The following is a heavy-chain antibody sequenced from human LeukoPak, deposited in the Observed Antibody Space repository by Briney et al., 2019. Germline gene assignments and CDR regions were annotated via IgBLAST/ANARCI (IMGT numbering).Heavy chain of an antibody. CDR1: GGSISSYY. CDR3: ARAGYDGDFWSGYYFPY. Sequence: SETLSLTCTVSGGSISSYYWSWIRQPPGKGLEWIGYIYYSGSTNYNSSLKSRVTISVDTSKNQFSLKLSSVTAADTAVYYCARAGYDGDFWSGYYFPYWGQGTLVTVSS. CDR2: IYYSGST. J-gene: IGHJ4*02. V-gene: IGHV4-59*01. D-gene: IGHD3-3*01.